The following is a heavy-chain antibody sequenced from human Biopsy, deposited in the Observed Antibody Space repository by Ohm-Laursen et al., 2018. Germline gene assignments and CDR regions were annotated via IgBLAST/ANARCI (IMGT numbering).Heavy chain of an antibody. CDR3: ATGPYYDTRFYYNVRPFDF. CDR2: INPKSGGT. V-gene: IGHV1-2*02. Sequence: ASVKVSCKASGYTFTGYYLHWVRQAPGQGLEWMGWINPKSGGTHYLEKFRGRVTMARDTSISTAYMEVGSLRSDDTAVYYCATGPYYDTRFYYNVRPFDFWGQGTLVTVSS. J-gene: IGHJ4*02. D-gene: IGHD3-10*01. CDR1: GYTFTGYY.